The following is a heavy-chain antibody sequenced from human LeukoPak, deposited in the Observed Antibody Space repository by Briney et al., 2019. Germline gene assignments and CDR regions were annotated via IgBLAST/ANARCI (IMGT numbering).Heavy chain of an antibody. V-gene: IGHV4-4*07. Sequence: SETLSLTCTVSGGSISSYYRSWIRQPAGKGLEWIGRIYTSGSTNYNPSLKSRVTMSVDTTKNQFSLKLSSVTAADTAVYYCARDGVPRNGMDVWGQGTTVTVSS. J-gene: IGHJ6*02. CDR3: ARDGVPRNGMDV. D-gene: IGHD3-16*01. CDR2: IYTSGST. CDR1: GGSISSYY.